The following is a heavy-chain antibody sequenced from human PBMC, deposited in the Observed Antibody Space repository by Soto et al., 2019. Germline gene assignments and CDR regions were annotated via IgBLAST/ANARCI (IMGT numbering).Heavy chain of an antibody. CDR2: IYNAGST. D-gene: IGHD3-10*01. V-gene: IGHV4-59*03. CDR3: GTRFYSSGVLFGN. Sequence: SPGKGLEYIGYIYNAGSTDYNASLKSRVIISVDTSKNPFSLKLTSVTAADTAVYYCGTRFYSSGVLFGNCGQGT. J-gene: IGHJ4*02.